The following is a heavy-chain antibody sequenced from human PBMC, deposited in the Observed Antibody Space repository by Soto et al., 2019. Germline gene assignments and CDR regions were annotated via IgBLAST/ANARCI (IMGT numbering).Heavy chain of an antibody. Sequence: QVQLVQSGAEVKKPGSSVKVSCKASGGTFSSYAISWVRQAPGQGLEWMGGIIPIFGTANYAQKFQGRVTITADESTSTAYMELSSLRSEDTAVYYCASLRYYYDSSGSYFDYWGQGTLVTVSS. CDR2: IIPIFGTA. V-gene: IGHV1-69*01. CDR1: GGTFSSYA. CDR3: ASLRYYYDSSGSYFDY. J-gene: IGHJ4*02. D-gene: IGHD3-22*01.